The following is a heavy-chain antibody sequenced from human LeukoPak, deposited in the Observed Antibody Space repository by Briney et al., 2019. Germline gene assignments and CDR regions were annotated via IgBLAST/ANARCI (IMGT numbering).Heavy chain of an antibody. J-gene: IGHJ4*02. V-gene: IGHV1-46*01. CDR3: ARSVGYCSGGSCYSFDL. CDR2: INPSGGNT. Sequence: GASVKVSCKASGYTFTSYGISWVRQAPGQGLEWMGIINPSGGNTNYAQKFQGRVTMTRDTSTSTVYMELSSLRSEDTAVYHCARSVGYCSGGSCYSFDLWGQGTLVTVSS. D-gene: IGHD2-15*01. CDR1: GYTFTSYG.